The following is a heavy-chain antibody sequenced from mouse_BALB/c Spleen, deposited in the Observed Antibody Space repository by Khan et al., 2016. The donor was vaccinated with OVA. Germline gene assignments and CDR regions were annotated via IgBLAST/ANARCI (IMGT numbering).Heavy chain of an antibody. V-gene: IGHV1-61*01. CDR3: ARREKYGYDPSWFAY. CDR2: IDPSDSET. Sequence: QMQLEESGAELVRPGASVKLSCKASGYTFTSYWMNWVKQRPGQGLEWIGMIDPSDSETHYNQMFMDKATLTLDKSSSTAYMQLSSLTSEDSAVYYCARREKYGYDPSWFAYWGKGTLVTVSA. J-gene: IGHJ3*01. D-gene: IGHD2-2*01. CDR1: GYTFTSYW.